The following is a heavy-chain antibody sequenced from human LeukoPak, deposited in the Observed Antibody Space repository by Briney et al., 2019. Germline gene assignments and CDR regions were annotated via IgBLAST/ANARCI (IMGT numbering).Heavy chain of an antibody. J-gene: IGHJ6*02. Sequence: SETLSLTCAVYGGSFSGYYWSWIRQPPGKGLEWIGEINHSGSTNYNPSLKSRVTISVDTSKNQFSLKLSSVTAADTAVYYCARALSIAARRYYVIDVWGQGTTVTVSS. CDR1: GGSFSGYY. V-gene: IGHV4-34*01. CDR3: ARALSIAARRYYVIDV. CDR2: INHSGST. D-gene: IGHD6-6*01.